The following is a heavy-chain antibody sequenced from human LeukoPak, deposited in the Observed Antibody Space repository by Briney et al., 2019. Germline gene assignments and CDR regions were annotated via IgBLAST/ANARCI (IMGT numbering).Heavy chain of an antibody. D-gene: IGHD3-22*01. Sequence: PGGSLRLSCAASGFTVSSNYMSWVRQAPGKGLEGVSVIYSGGSTYYADSVKGGFTISRDNSKNTLYLQMNSLRAEDTAVYYCARGRFSYDNTGYSSFYYWGQGTLVTVSS. CDR2: IYSGGST. J-gene: IGHJ4*02. V-gene: IGHV3-66*01. CDR1: GFTVSSNY. CDR3: ARGRFSYDNTGYSSFYY.